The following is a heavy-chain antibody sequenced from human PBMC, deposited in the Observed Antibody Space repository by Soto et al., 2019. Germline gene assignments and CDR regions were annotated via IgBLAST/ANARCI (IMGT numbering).Heavy chain of an antibody. V-gene: IGHV3-23*01. CDR2: ISGSGGST. CDR1: GFTFSSYA. D-gene: IGHD4-17*01. J-gene: IGHJ6*02. Sequence: EVQLLESGGGLVQPGGSLRLSCAASGFTFSSYAMSWVRQAPGKGLEWVSAISGSGGSTYYADSVKGRFTISRDNSKNTLYLQMNSVRAEDTAGYYCAKGVNDYGDYVRVVVWGQGTTVTVSS. CDR3: AKGVNDYGDYVRVVV.